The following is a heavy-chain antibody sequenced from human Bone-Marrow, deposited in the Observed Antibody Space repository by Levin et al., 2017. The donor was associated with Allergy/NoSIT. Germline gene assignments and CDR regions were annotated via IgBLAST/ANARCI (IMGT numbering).Heavy chain of an antibody. CDR3: ARALVIPGARIPFDS. V-gene: IGHV3-21*01. CDR2: ISSSRTY. CDR1: GFIFSNYN. J-gene: IGHJ4*02. Sequence: GGSLRLSCAASGFIFSNYNMNWVRQAPGKGLEWVSSISSSRTYYADSVKGRFPISRDNAKNSLYLQMNSLRAEDTAVYYCARALVIPGARIPFDSWGQGALVTVSS. D-gene: IGHD2-2*01.